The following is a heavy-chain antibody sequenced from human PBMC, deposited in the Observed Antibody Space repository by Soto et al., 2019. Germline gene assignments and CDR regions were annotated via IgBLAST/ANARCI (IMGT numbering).Heavy chain of an antibody. CDR1: GGTFSSYA. CDR2: IIPIFGTA. Sequence: QVQLVQSGAEVKKPGSSVKVSCKASGGTFSSYAISWVRQAPGQGLEWMGGIIPIFGTANYAQKFQGRVTITADESTSTAYMEMSSLRSEDTAVYYCARDFRGGLKYYYDSSGYYSFDYWGQGTLVTVSS. J-gene: IGHJ4*02. CDR3: ARDFRGGLKYYYDSSGYYSFDY. V-gene: IGHV1-69*01. D-gene: IGHD3-22*01.